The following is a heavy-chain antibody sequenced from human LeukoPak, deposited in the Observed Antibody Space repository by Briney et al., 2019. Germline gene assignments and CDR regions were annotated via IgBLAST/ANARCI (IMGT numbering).Heavy chain of an antibody. CDR3: ARRGIYCSSTSCQQRGYMDV. J-gene: IGHJ6*03. V-gene: IGHV3-21*01. Sequence: GGSLRLSCAASGFPFRSFPMSWVPHAPGKGLEWVSSISSSSSYIYYAHSVKGRFTISRDNAKNSLYLQMNSLRAEDTAVYYCARRGIYCSSTSCQQRGYMDVWGKGTTVTVSS. CDR2: ISSSSSYI. D-gene: IGHD2-2*01. CDR1: GFPFRSFP.